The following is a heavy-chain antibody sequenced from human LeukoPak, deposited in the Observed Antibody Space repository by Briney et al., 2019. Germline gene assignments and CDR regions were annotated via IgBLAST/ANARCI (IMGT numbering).Heavy chain of an antibody. D-gene: IGHD5-18*01. CDR1: GGSFSGYY. CDR2: INHSGST. Sequence: SETLSLTCAVYGGSFSGYYWSWIRQPPGKGLEWIGEINHSGSTNYNPSLKSRVTISVDTSKNQFSLKLSSVTAADTAVNYCARRPLGSYGPDYWGQGTLVTVSS. CDR3: ARRPLGSYGPDY. V-gene: IGHV4-34*01. J-gene: IGHJ4*02.